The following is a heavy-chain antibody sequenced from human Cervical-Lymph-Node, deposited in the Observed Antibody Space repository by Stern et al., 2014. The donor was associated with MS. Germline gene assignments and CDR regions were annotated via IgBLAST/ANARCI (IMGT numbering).Heavy chain of an antibody. Sequence: EVQLVESGGGLVKPGGSLRLSCAASGFTFSYYNMNWVRQAPGKGLEWVSSISSGSSYIYYADSLRGRFTISRDNAKNSLYLQMNSLRVEDTAVYYCARELLQSDYYFYAMDVWGQGTTVTVSS. CDR2: ISSGSSYI. J-gene: IGHJ6*02. V-gene: IGHV3-21*01. CDR3: ARELLQSDYYFYAMDV. CDR1: GFTFSYYN.